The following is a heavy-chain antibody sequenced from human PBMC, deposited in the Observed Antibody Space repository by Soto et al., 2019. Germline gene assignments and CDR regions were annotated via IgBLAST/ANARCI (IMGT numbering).Heavy chain of an antibody. J-gene: IGHJ6*03. V-gene: IGHV3-9*01. Sequence: EVQLVESGGGLVQPGRSLRLSCAASGFTFDDYAMHWVRQAPGKGLEWVSGISWNSGSIGYADPVKGRFTISSDNAKNSLYLQMNSLRAEDTALYYCAKDQGFFGGGSMDVWGKGTTVTVSS. CDR3: AKDQGFFGGGSMDV. CDR1: GFTFDDYA. CDR2: ISWNSGSI. D-gene: IGHD3-16*01.